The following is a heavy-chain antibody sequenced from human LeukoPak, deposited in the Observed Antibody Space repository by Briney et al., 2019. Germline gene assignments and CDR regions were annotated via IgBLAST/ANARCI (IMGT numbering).Heavy chain of an antibody. J-gene: IGHJ5*02. V-gene: IGHV4-38-2*02. Sequence: SETLSLTCIVSGYSISSGYFWGWIRQPPGKGLEWIGNIHHSGSTYYNPSLKSRVTISVDTSKNQFSLKLSSVTAADTAVYYCASLSSDWFDPWGQGTLVTVSS. D-gene: IGHD3-10*01. CDR2: IHHSGST. CDR1: GYSISSGYF. CDR3: ASLSSDWFDP.